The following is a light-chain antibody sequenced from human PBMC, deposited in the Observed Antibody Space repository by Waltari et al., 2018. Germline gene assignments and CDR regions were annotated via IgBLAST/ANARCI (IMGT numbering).Light chain of an antibody. CDR3: HQYGNLPYT. V-gene: IGKV1-33*01. Sequence: IQMTQSPSSLPASIGDRVTIPCQASHDTHNRLNWYQQKQGKAPNLLIYDASNFEPGVPSRFSGSGSGTDYNLTITSLQPEDIATYYCHQYGNLPYTFGQGTKLEI. CDR2: DAS. CDR1: HDTHNR. J-gene: IGKJ2*01.